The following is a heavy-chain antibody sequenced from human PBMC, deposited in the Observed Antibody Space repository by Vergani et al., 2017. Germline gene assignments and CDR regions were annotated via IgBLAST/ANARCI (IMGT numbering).Heavy chain of an antibody. CDR2: IIPIFGTA. CDR3: ARGSRGVVRAVITPDSYYFDY. J-gene: IGHJ4*02. D-gene: IGHD3-10*01. CDR1: GGTFSSYA. V-gene: IGHV1-69*01. Sequence: QVQLVQSGAEVKKPGSSVKVSCKASGGTFSSYAISWVRQAPGQGLEWMGGIIPIFGTANYAQKFQGRVTITADESTSTAYMELSSLRSEDTAVYYCARGSRGVVRAVITPDSYYFDYWGQGTLVTVSS.